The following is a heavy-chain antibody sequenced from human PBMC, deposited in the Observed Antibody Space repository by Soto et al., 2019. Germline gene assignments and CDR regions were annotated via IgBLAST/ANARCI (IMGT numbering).Heavy chain of an antibody. CDR2: IYWDGDI. CDR3: AHGSGWLFDY. J-gene: IGHJ4*02. CDR1: GFSLSTSGVG. Sequence: QITLKESGPPLVKPTQTLTLTCAFSGFSLSTSGVGVGWIRQPPGKALEWLALIYWDGDIRYSPSLRSRLTPTKDPSKNQVVLTMTNMDPVDTATYYCAHGSGWLFDYWGQGTLVTVSS. V-gene: IGHV2-5*02. D-gene: IGHD6-19*01.